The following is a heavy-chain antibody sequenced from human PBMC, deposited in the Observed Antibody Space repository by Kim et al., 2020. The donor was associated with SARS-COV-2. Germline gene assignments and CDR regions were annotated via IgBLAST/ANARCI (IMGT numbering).Heavy chain of an antibody. CDR1: GYSFSIYA. Sequence: ASVKVSCKASGYSFSIYAMHWVRQAPGQRLEWMGWINPGNDNTKYSQNFHGRVIITGNTSASTAYMELSSLRSDDTAVYYCARRSRWEQLPPDYWGQGTLVTVTS. V-gene: IGHV1-3*01. D-gene: IGHD1-1*01. CDR3: ARRSRWEQLPPDY. J-gene: IGHJ4*02. CDR2: INPGNDNT.